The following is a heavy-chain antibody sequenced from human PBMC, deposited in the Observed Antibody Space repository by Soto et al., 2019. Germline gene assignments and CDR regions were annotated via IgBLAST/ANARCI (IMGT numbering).Heavy chain of an antibody. J-gene: IGHJ4*02. V-gene: IGHV3-23*01. D-gene: IGHD2-15*01. CDR1: GFTFSSYA. CDR2: ISGSGGST. CDR3: AKERVAGSGGPLYFDY. Sequence: GGSLRLSCAASGFTFSSYAMSWVRQAPGKGLEWVSAISGSGGSTYYADSVKGRFTISRDNSKNTLYLQMNSLRAEDTAVYYCAKERVAGSGGPLYFDYWGQGTLVTVSS.